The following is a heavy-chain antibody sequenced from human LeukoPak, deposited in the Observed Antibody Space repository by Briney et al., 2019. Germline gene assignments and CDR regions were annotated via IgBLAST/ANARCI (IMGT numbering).Heavy chain of an antibody. Sequence: PSETLSLTCAVYGGSFSGYYWSWIRQPPGKGLEWIGEINHSGSTNYNPSLKSRVTISVDTSKNQFSLKLSSVTAADTAVYYCARVFSGYYYEDYYYYGMDVWGQGTTVTVSS. D-gene: IGHD3-22*01. J-gene: IGHJ6*02. V-gene: IGHV4-34*01. CDR1: GGSFSGYY. CDR2: INHSGST. CDR3: ARVFSGYYYEDYYYYGMDV.